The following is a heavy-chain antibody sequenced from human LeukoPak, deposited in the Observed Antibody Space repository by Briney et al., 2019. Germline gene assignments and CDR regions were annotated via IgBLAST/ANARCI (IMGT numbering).Heavy chain of an antibody. Sequence: SGGSLRLSCASCGFTFSGSAMHWVRQASGEGLEWVGRIRSKANSYATAYAASVKGRFTISRDDSKNTAYLQMNSLKTEDTAVYYCTRRNCSGGSCYDYWGQGTLVTVSS. V-gene: IGHV3-73*01. J-gene: IGHJ4*02. CDR3: TRRNCSGGSCYDY. D-gene: IGHD2-15*01. CDR1: GFTFSGSA. CDR2: IRSKANSYAT.